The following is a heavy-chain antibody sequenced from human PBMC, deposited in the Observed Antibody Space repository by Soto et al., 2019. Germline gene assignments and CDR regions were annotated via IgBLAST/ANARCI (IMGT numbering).Heavy chain of an antibody. CDR2: ISYDGSNK. Sequence: GGSLRLSCAASGFTFSSYAMHWVRQAPGKGLEWVAVISYDGSNKYYADFVKGRFTISRDNSKNTLYLQMNSLRAEDTAVYYCASLHSTISYGMDVWGQGTTVTVSS. J-gene: IGHJ6*02. D-gene: IGHD3-3*01. CDR1: GFTFSSYA. CDR3: ASLHSTISYGMDV. V-gene: IGHV3-30-3*01.